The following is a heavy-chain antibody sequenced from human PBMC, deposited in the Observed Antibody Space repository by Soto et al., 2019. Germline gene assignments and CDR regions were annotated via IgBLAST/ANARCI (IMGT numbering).Heavy chain of an antibody. Sequence: PGGALRLSCAASGFTFSTYSMSWVRQAPGKGLEWVSYISSSSSTIYYADSVKGRFTISRDNAKNSLYLQLNSLRAEDTAVYYYARLSLYSNYVLRWGQGTLVTVSS. CDR1: GFTFSTYS. J-gene: IGHJ4*02. V-gene: IGHV3-48*01. D-gene: IGHD4-4*01. CDR3: ARLSLYSNYVLR. CDR2: ISSSSSTI.